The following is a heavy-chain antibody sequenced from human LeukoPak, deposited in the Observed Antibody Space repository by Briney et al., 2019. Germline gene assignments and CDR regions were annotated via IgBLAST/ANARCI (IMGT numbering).Heavy chain of an antibody. V-gene: IGHV3-53*04. CDR2: IYSGGST. J-gene: IGHJ4*02. CDR3: ASPAVLGIAAAGTLGY. Sequence: PGGSLRLSCAASGFTVSSNYMSWVRQAPGKGLEWVSVIYSGGSTYYADSVKGRFTISRHSSKNTLYLQMNSLRAEDTAVYYCASPAVLGIAAAGTLGYWGQGTLVTVSS. CDR1: GFTVSSNY. D-gene: IGHD6-13*01.